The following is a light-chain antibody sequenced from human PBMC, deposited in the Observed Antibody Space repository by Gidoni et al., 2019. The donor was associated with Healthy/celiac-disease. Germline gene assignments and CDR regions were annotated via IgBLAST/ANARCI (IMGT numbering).Light chain of an antibody. CDR3: QQYNNWPKIT. Sequence: EIVMTQSPATRSVSPGERATLSCRASQSVSSNLAWYQQKPVQAPRLLIYGASTRSTAIPARFSGSGSGTEFTLTISSLQSEDFSVYYCQQYNNWPKITFGQGTRLEIK. CDR1: QSVSSN. J-gene: IGKJ5*01. CDR2: GAS. V-gene: IGKV3-15*01.